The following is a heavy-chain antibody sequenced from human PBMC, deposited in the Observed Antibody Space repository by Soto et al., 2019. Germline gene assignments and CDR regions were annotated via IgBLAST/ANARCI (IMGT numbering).Heavy chain of an antibody. CDR1: GDSINNDDHF. D-gene: IGHD3-22*01. V-gene: IGHV4-30-4*08. J-gene: IGHJ4*02. Sequence: SETLSLTCTVSGDSINNDDHFWTWIRQRPGQGLEWIGYIFYSGATYYNPSLKARVTISIDKSRKYFSLDLSSVTAADTAVYYCMTTIGPYSYDSSYWFPGPLRTVS. CDR2: IFYSGAT. CDR3: MTTIGPYSYDSSY.